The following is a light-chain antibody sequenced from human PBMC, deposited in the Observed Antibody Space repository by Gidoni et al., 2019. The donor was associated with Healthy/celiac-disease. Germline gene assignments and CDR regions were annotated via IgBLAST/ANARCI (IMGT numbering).Light chain of an antibody. CDR3: QQYYSYPQT. Sequence: AIRMTQSPSSFSASTGDRVTIPCRASQGISSYLAWYQQKPGKAPKLLIYAASTLQSGVPSRFSGSGSGTDSTLTISCLQSEDFATYYCQQYYSYPQTFDQGTKVEIK. V-gene: IGKV1-8*01. CDR1: QGISSY. CDR2: AAS. J-gene: IGKJ1*01.